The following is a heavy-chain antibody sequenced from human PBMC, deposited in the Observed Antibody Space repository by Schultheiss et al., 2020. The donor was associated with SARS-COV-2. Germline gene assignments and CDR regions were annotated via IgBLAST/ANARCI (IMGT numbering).Heavy chain of an antibody. Sequence: GGSLRLSCAASGFSFSSYEMNWVRQAPGKGLEWVSYISSGGSSIYYADSVKGRFTISRDNAKNSLYLQMNSLRAEDTAVYYCASEYYHDSSGSPDYWGQGTLVTVSS. CDR3: ASEYYHDSSGSPDY. CDR1: GFSFSSYE. J-gene: IGHJ4*02. V-gene: IGHV3-48*03. D-gene: IGHD3-22*01. CDR2: ISSGGSSI.